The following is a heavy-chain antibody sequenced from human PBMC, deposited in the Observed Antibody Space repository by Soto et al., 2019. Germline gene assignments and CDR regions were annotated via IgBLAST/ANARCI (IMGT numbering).Heavy chain of an antibody. V-gene: IGHV3-23*01. D-gene: IGHD3-10*01. CDR2: ISGSGGST. Sequence: PGGSLRLSCAASGFTFSSYAMSWVRQAPGKGLEWVSAISGSGGSTYYADSVKGRFTISRDNSKNTLYLQMNSLRAKDTAVYYCAKAHLHYGSLDYWGQGTLVTVSS. J-gene: IGHJ4*02. CDR3: AKAHLHYGSLDY. CDR1: GFTFSSYA.